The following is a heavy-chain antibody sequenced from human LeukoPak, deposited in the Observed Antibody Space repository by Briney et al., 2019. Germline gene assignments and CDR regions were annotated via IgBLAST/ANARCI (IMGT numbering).Heavy chain of an antibody. Sequence: SETLSLTCAVYGGSFSGYYWSWIRQPPGKGLEWIGEINHSGSTNYNPSLKSRVTISVDTSKNQFSLKLSSVTAADTAVYYCARYPYSYGWNYFDYWGQGTLVTVSS. CDR2: INHSGST. J-gene: IGHJ4*02. D-gene: IGHD5-18*01. CDR1: GGSFSGYY. V-gene: IGHV4-34*01. CDR3: ARYPYSYGWNYFDY.